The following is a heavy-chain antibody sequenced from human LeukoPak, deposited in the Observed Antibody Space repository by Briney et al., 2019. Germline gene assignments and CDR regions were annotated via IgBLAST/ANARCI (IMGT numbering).Heavy chain of an antibody. CDR3: ARRIAAADAFDI. V-gene: IGHV3-11*01. Sequence: GGSLRLSCAASGFTFRDYYMSWIRQAPGKGLEWVSYISSSGSTIYYADSVKGRFTISRDNAKNSLYLQMNSLRAEDTAVYYCARRIAAADAFDIWGQGTMVTVSS. D-gene: IGHD6-13*01. J-gene: IGHJ3*02. CDR2: ISSSGSTI. CDR1: GFTFRDYY.